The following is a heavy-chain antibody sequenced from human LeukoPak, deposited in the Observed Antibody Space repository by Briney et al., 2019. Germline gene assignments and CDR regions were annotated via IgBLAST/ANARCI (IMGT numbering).Heavy chain of an antibody. D-gene: IGHD1-14*01. Sequence: GGSLRLSCAASGFSVSSTYMSWVRQAPGKGLEWVSIIYSDGSTYYADSVKGRFTISRDSSQNTLSLQMNSLRAEDTAVYYCARDPAAGRLRDWGQGTLVTVSS. CDR1: GFSVSSTY. CDR3: ARDPAAGRLRD. CDR2: IYSDGST. V-gene: IGHV3-53*01. J-gene: IGHJ4*02.